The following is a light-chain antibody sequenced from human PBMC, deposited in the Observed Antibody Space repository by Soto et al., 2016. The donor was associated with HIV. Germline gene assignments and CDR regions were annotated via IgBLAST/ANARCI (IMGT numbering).Light chain of an antibody. CDR2: TTS. CDR3: QQSHSTPRT. Sequence: DIQMTQSPSSLSASVGDRVTITCRASQSINSYLNWYQQKPGKAPKLLIYTTSNLQRGVPSRFSGSGSGTDFTLTISSLQPEDFATYYCQQSHSTPRTFGQGTKLEIK. J-gene: IGKJ2*01. CDR1: QSINSY. V-gene: IGKV1-39*01.